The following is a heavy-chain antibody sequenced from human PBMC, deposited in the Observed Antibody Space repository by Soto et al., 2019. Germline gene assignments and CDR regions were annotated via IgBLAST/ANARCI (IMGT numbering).Heavy chain of an antibody. V-gene: IGHV3-74*01. CDR1: GFTFSSYW. J-gene: IGHJ6*03. Sequence: GGSLRLSCAASGFTFSSYWMHWVRQAPGKGLVWVSRINSDGSSTSYADSVKGRFTISRDNAKNTLYLQMNSLRAEDTAVYYCARDPEYSSSSHPRDYYYYYMDVWGKGTTVTVSS. CDR3: ARDPEYSSSSHPRDYYYYYMDV. CDR2: INSDGSST. D-gene: IGHD6-6*01.